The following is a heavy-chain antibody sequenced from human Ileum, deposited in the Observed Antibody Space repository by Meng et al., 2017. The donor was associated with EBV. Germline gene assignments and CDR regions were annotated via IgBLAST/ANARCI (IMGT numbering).Heavy chain of an antibody. V-gene: IGHV1-2*02. D-gene: IGHD6-13*01. J-gene: IGHJ5*01. Sequence: VQAGQSGAGLKNPGASVVLPCKAVEYGFTGYFIHWVHHGTGGVLEWTGSLNPCTCGTNYAQKFQDRVTMTRDTSISTAYMELSSLTSDDTALYSCAKAQYSSSEHWFDSWGQGSLVTVSS. CDR2: LNPCTCGT. CDR3: AKAQYSSSEHWFDS. CDR1: EYGFTGYF.